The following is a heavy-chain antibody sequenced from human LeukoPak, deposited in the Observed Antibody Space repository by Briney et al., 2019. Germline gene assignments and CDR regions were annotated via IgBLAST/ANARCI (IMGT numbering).Heavy chain of an antibody. V-gene: IGHV4-34*01. CDR1: GGSFSGYY. CDR3: AREGVLRYLGY. D-gene: IGHD3-9*01. Sequence: SETLSLTCAVYGGSFSGYYWGWIRQPPGKGLEWIGEINHCGSTNYNPSLKSRVTISVDTSKNQFSLKLSSVTAADTAVYYCAREGVLRYLGYWGQGTLVTVSS. J-gene: IGHJ4*02. CDR2: INHCGST.